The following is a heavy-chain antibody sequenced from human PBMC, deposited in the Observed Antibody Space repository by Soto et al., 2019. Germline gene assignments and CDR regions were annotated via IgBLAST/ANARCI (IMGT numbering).Heavy chain of an antibody. D-gene: IGHD3-3*01. CDR3: ARENLFWSGYPGAFDI. J-gene: IGHJ3*02. Sequence: SETLSLTCTVSGGSISSSSYYWGWIRQPPGKGLEWIGSIYYSGSTYYNPSLKSRVTISVDTSKNQFSLKLSSVTAADTAVYYCARENLFWSGYPGAFDIWGQGTMVTVSS. CDR2: IYYSGST. CDR1: GGSISSSSYY. V-gene: IGHV4-39*02.